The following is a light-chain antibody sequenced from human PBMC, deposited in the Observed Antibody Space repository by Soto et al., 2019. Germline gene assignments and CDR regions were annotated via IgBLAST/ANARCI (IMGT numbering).Light chain of an antibody. CDR1: RSVRTK. Sequence: ASLSVSPWDRASLSYRASRSVRTKLAWYQQHPGPAPRLLIYGASTRATGIPVRFSGSGSGTEFTLTIGSLQSEDFAVYYCQQYNDWPRTFGQGTKVDIK. V-gene: IGKV3-15*01. CDR2: GAS. CDR3: QQYNDWPRT. J-gene: IGKJ1*01.